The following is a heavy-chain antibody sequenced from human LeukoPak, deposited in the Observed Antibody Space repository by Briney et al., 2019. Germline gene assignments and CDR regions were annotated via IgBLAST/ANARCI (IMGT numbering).Heavy chain of an antibody. CDR2: IYYTWST. Sequence: SETLSLTCTVSGGSISNYYWSWIRQTPGKGLEWIGYIYYTWSTNYNPSLKSRVTISTDTAKNQFSLNLNYVTAADTAVYYCARHMSGRGYFDYWGQGTLVTVST. J-gene: IGHJ4*02. V-gene: IGHV4-59*01. CDR1: GGSISNYY. CDR3: ARHMSGRGYFDY. D-gene: IGHD3-10*02.